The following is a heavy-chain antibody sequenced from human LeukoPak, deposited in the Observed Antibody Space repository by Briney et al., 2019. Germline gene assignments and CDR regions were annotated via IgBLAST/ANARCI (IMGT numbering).Heavy chain of an antibody. D-gene: IGHD3-3*01. CDR2: ITSSSSTI. CDR1: GFTFSSYS. J-gene: IGHJ4*02. CDR3: AKDGGQGILEL. V-gene: IGHV3-48*01. Sequence: GGSLRLSCAASGFTFSSYSMNWVRQAPGKGLEWVSYITSSSSTIYYADSVKGRFTISRDNSKNTLYLQMNSLRAEDTAVYYCAKDGGQGILELWGQGTLVTVSS.